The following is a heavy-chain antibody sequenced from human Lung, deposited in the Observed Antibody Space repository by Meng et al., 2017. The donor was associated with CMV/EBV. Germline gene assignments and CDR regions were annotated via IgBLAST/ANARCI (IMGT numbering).Heavy chain of an antibody. V-gene: IGHV3-30*19. Sequence: GGSXRLSCAASGFTFSNYGMHWVRQAPGKGLEWVAFISYDGSNKYYADSVKGRFTISRDNSKNTLYLQMNSLRAEDTAVYYCARDADSSSFSPESVRGYYYFGMDVWXQGTXVTVSS. CDR2: ISYDGSNK. D-gene: IGHD6-13*01. CDR1: GFTFSNYG. J-gene: IGHJ6*02. CDR3: ARDADSSSFSPESVRGYYYFGMDV.